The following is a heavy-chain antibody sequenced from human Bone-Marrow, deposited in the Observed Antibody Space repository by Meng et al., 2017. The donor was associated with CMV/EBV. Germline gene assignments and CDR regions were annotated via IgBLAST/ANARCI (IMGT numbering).Heavy chain of an antibody. Sequence: GGSLRLSCAASGFTFDDYAMHWVRQAPGKGLEWVSGISWNSGSIGYADSVKGRFTISRDNAKNSLYLQMNSLRAEDTALYYCAKDNYYDSSGYYDYWGQGTLVTVSS. V-gene: IGHV3-9*01. CDR2: ISWNSGSI. J-gene: IGHJ4*02. CDR1: GFTFDDYA. D-gene: IGHD3-22*01. CDR3: AKDNYYDSSGYYDY.